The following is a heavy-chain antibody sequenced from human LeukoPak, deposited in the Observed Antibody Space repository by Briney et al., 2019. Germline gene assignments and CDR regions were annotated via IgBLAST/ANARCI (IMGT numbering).Heavy chain of an antibody. D-gene: IGHD3-16*01. J-gene: IGHJ3*02. Sequence: ASVKVSCKASGYTFTSYYMHWVRQAPGQGLEWMGIVNPSGGSTSYAQKFQGRVTMTRDTSTSTVYVELSSLRSEDTAVYYCARDPPDYIAFDIWGQGTMVTVSS. CDR2: VNPSGGST. V-gene: IGHV1-46*01. CDR3: ARDPPDYIAFDI. CDR1: GYTFTSYY.